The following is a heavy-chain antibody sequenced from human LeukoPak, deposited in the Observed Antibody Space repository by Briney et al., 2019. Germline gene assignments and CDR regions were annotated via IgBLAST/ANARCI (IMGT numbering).Heavy chain of an antibody. Sequence: GASVKVSCKASGYTFTGYYMHWVRQAPGQGLEWMGWINPNSGGTNYAQKFQGRVTMTRDTSISTAYMELSRLRSGDTAVYYCARASRWELRRYFDYWGQGTLVTVSS. V-gene: IGHV1-2*02. CDR1: GYTFTGYY. D-gene: IGHD1-26*01. J-gene: IGHJ4*02. CDR3: ARASRWELRRYFDY. CDR2: INPNSGGT.